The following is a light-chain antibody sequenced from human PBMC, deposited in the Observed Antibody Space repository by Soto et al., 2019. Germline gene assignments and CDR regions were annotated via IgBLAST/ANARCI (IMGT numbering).Light chain of an antibody. CDR3: SSYAGTKYPVL. CDR1: SSDVGGSNY. Sequence: QSALTQPPSASGSPGQSVTISCTGTSSDVGGSNYVSWYQQYPGKAPKLMIYEVTKRPSGVPDRFSGSKSGNTASLTVSGLQAEDEADYYCSSYAGTKYPVLFGGGTKLTVL. V-gene: IGLV2-8*01. J-gene: IGLJ2*01. CDR2: EVT.